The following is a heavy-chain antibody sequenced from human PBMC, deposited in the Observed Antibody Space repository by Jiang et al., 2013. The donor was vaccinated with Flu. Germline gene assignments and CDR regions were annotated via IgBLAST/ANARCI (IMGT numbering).Heavy chain of an antibody. V-gene: IGHV1-8*01. J-gene: IGHJ5*02. Sequence: SGAEVKKPGASVKVSCKASGYTFTGYDINWVRQATGQGLEWMGWMNPNSGNTGYAQKFQGRVTMTRNTSISTAYMELSSLRSEDTAVYYCARGSWGMKTVFGVVIRNNWFDPWGQGTLVTVSS. CDR3: ARGSWGMKTVFGVVIRNNWFDP. CDR1: GYTFTGYD. CDR2: MNPNSGNT. D-gene: IGHD3-3*01.